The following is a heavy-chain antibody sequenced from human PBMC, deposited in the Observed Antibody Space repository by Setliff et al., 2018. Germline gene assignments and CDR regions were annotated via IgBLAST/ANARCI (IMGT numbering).Heavy chain of an antibody. CDR3: ARMSGFQYMDV. CDR2: IYHSGST. Sequence: SETLSLTCTVSGGSISSGGYYWGWIRQFPGKGLEWIGNIYHSGSTYYNPSLKSRVTMSIDKSKNQFSLNLRSVTAADTAVYYCARMSGFQYMDVWGKGTTVTVSS. J-gene: IGHJ6*03. CDR1: GGSISSGGYY. D-gene: IGHD3-3*01. V-gene: IGHV4-31*03.